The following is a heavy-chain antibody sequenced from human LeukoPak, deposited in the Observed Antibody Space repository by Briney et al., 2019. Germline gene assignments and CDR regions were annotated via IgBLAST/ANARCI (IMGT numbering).Heavy chain of an antibody. Sequence: GGSLRLSCAASGFSFSTYAMDWVRQAPGKGLEWVAVISYDGNNKYYGDSVKGRFTISRDNSKNTLDLQMNSLRVEDTAVYYCARGNIGTYYEGIMDYWGQGTLVTVSS. CDR2: ISYDGNNK. CDR1: GFSFSTYA. J-gene: IGHJ4*02. CDR3: ARGNIGTYYEGIMDY. V-gene: IGHV3-30*04. D-gene: IGHD1-26*01.